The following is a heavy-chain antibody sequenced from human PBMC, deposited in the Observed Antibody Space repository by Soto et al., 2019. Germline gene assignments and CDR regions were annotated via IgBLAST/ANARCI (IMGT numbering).Heavy chain of an antibody. Sequence: ASVKVSCKASGYTFTRYYMHWVRQAPGQGLEWMGIINPSGGSTSYAQKFQGRVTMTRDTSTSTVYMELSSLRSEDTAMYYCARVGCSSTSCYFNRYYYGMDVWGQGTTVTVSS. CDR1: GYTFTRYY. J-gene: IGHJ6*02. D-gene: IGHD2-2*01. CDR2: INPSGGST. V-gene: IGHV1-46*01. CDR3: ARVGCSSTSCYFNRYYYGMDV.